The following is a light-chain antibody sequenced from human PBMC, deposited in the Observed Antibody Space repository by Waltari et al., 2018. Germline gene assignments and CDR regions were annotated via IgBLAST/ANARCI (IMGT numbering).Light chain of an antibody. Sequence: EIVITHSPATLSVSPGERATLSCRARQRDSGQLEWYQQKPGQPARPLSYCASNRATGIPARFSGSASGTEFTLTIRCLQSEDCAVYFGEQYYDWRRVTFGAGTRVEMK. CDR3: EQYYDWRRVT. CDR2: CAS. J-gene: IGKJ5*01. CDR1: QRDSGQ. V-gene: IGKV3D-15*01.